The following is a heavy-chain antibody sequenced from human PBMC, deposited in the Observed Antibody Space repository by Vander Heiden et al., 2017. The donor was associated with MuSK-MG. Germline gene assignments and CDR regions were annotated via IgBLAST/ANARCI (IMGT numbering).Heavy chain of an antibody. D-gene: IGHD2-2*01. V-gene: IGHV3-23*01. CDR1: GFTFSSYA. CDR2: ISGSGGST. J-gene: IGHJ6*03. CDR3: AKFYNCSSTSCYAGYMDV. Sequence: EVQLLESGGGLVQPGGSLRLSCAASGFTFSSYAMSWVRQAPGKGLEWVSAISGSGGSTYYADSVKGRFTISRDNSKNTLYLQMNSLRAEDTAVYYCAKFYNCSSTSCYAGYMDVWGKGTTVTVSS.